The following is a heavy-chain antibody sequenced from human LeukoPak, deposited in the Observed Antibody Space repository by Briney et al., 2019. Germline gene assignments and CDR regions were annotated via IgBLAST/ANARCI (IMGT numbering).Heavy chain of an antibody. V-gene: IGHV3-33*01. CDR2: IWYDESKR. Sequence: GGSLRLSCAASGFTFRSYGMHWVRQAPAKGLEWVAVIWYDESKRYYADSVKGRFTISRDKSKNTLYLQMNSLRVEDTAVHYCARWGGDKEYYFDYWGQGTLVTVSS. D-gene: IGHD3-10*01. CDR1: GFTFRSYG. CDR3: ARWGGDKEYYFDY. J-gene: IGHJ4*02.